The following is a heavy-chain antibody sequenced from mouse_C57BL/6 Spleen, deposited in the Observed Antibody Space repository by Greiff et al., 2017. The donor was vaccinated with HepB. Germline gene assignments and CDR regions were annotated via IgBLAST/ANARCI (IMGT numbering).Heavy chain of an antibody. CDR2: IWSGGST. V-gene: IGHV2-2*01. Sequence: VKLMESGPGLVQPSQSLSITCTVSGFSLTSYGVHWVRQSPGKGLEWLGVIWSGGSTDYNAAFISRLSISKDNSKSQVFFKRNSLQADDTAIYYCARPYDYDGAWFAYWGQGTLVTVSA. J-gene: IGHJ3*01. CDR1: GFSLTSYG. CDR3: ARPYDYDGAWFAY. D-gene: IGHD2-4*01.